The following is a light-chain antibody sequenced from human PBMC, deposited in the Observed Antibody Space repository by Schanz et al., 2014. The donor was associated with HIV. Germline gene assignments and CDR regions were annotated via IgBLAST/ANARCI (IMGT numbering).Light chain of an antibody. J-gene: IGKJ3*01. CDR1: QTVSSNS. CDR3: HLYGRS. V-gene: IGKV3-20*01. CDR2: GAS. Sequence: EIVLTQSPVILSLSPGERATLSCRASQTVSSNSLGWYQQKRGQVPRLLIYGASTRATGISDRFSGSASGTDFTLTISRLGPEDFAVYYCHLYGRSFGPGTKVHIK.